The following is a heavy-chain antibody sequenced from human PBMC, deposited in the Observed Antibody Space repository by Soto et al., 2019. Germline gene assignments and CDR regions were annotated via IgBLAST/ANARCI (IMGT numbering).Heavy chain of an antibody. CDR2: ISWNSGSI. J-gene: IGHJ6*02. V-gene: IGHV3-9*01. CDR1: GFTFDDYA. Sequence: PGGSLRLSYAASGFTFDDYAMHWVRQAPGKGLEWVSGISWNSGSIGYADSVKGRFTISRDNAKNSLYLQMNSLRAEDTALYYCAKDIYPNYYYYGMDVWGQGTTVTVSS. CDR3: AKDIYPNYYYYGMDV.